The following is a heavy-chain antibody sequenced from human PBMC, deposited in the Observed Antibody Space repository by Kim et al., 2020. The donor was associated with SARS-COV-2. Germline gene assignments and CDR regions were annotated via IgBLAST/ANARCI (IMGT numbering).Heavy chain of an antibody. V-gene: IGHV3-23*03. J-gene: IGHJ4*02. CDR2: IYSGGSST. CDR1: GFTFSSYA. D-gene: IGHD3-10*01. Sequence: GGSLRLSCAASGFTFSSYAMSWVRQAPGKGLEWVSVIYSGGSSTYYADSVKGRFTISRDNSKNTLYLQMNSLRAEDTAVYYCAKLAPPYYYGSGSYYLGYWGQGTLVTVSS. CDR3: AKLAPPYYYGSGSYYLGY.